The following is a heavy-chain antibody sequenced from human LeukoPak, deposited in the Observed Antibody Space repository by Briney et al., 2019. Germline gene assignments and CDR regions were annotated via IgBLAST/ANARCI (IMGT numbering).Heavy chain of an antibody. CDR2: IYPGDSDT. CDR1: GYSFTSSW. CDR3: ARRGSSGWYWVY. D-gene: IGHD6-13*01. J-gene: IGHJ4*02. Sequence: PGESLKISCKGSGYSFTSSWIGWVRQMPGKGLELMGIIYPGDSDTRYSPPFQGQVTISVDKSISTAYLQWSSLKAPDSAVYYCARRGSSGWYWVYWGQGTLVTVSS. V-gene: IGHV5-51*01.